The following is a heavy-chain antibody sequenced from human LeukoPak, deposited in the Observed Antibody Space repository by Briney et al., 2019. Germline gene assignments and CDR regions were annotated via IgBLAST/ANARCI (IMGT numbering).Heavy chain of an antibody. D-gene: IGHD5/OR15-5a*01. CDR2: INHSGST. CDR1: GGSFSGYY. V-gene: IGHV4-34*01. CDR3: ARGGVSYFDY. J-gene: IGHJ4*02. Sequence: SETLSLTCAVYGGSFSGYYWSWIRQPPGKGPEWIGEINHSGSTNYNPSLKSRVTISVDTSKNQFSLKLSSVTAADTAVYYCARGGVSYFDYWGQGTLVTVSS.